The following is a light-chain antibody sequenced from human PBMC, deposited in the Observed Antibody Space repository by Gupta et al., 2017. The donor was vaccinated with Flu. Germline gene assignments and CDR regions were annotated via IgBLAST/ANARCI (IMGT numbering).Light chain of an antibody. J-gene: IGKJ1*01. Sequence: PSTLSASVGDRVTITCRASQSISSWLAWYQQKPGKPPNLLIYKASSLESGVPSTFSGSGSGTEFTLTISSLQPDDFATYYCQQENNYSSTFGQGTKVEIK. V-gene: IGKV1-5*03. CDR3: QQENNYSST. CDR2: KAS. CDR1: QSISSW.